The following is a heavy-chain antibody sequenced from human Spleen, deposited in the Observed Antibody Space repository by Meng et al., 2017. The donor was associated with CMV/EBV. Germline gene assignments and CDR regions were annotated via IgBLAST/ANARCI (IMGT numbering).Heavy chain of an antibody. CDR1: GGPFSGYY. J-gene: IGHJ4*02. D-gene: IGHD1-20*01. V-gene: IGHV4-34*01. Sequence: TCAVDGGPFSGYYWSWIRQPPGKGLEWIGEISPGGGTNYNSSLKSRVTISADASKNQFSLKLSSVTAADTAVYFCARGFNWNKIIEFWGQGNLVTVSS. CDR2: ISPGGGT. CDR3: ARGFNWNKIIEF.